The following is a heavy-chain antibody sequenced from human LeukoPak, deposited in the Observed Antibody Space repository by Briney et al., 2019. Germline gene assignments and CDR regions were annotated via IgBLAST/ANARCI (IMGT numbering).Heavy chain of an antibody. D-gene: IGHD2-2*01. CDR1: GGSISSSSHY. CDR2: IYYSGST. Sequence: SETLSLTCTVSGGSISSSSHYWGWIRQPPGKGLEWIGSIYYSGSTYYNPSLKSRVTISVDTSKNQFSLKLSSVTAADTAVYYCARVLNRRVPAASLDPWGQGTLVTVSS. V-gene: IGHV4-39*07. CDR3: ARVLNRRVPAASLDP. J-gene: IGHJ5*02.